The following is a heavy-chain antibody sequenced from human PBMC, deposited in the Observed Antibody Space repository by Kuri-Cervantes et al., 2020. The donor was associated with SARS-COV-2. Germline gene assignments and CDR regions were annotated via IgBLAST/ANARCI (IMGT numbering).Heavy chain of an antibody. Sequence: SETLSLTCAVSGGSISSGGYSWSWIRQPPGKGLEWIGYIYHSGSTYYNPSLKSRVTISVDRSKNQFSLKMTSLTAADTAVYYCAREEGPWGQGILVTVSS. V-gene: IGHV4-30-2*01. CDR2: IYHSGST. J-gene: IGHJ5*02. CDR1: GGSISSGGYS. CDR3: AREEGP.